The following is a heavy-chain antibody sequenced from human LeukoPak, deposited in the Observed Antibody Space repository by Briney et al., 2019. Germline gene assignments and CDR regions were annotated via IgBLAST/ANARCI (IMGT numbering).Heavy chain of an antibody. CDR1: GFAFSDLA. J-gene: IGHJ4*02. D-gene: IGHD6-19*01. Sequence: GGSLRLSCAASGFAFSDLAMGWVRQAPGQGLEWVSVISDSGSLTYYADSVKGRFTISRDNSKNTLFLQMNSLRAEDTAVYYCAKDARRTNGWYFFDYWGQGTLVTVSS. V-gene: IGHV3-23*01. CDR2: ISDSGSLT. CDR3: AKDARRTNGWYFFDY.